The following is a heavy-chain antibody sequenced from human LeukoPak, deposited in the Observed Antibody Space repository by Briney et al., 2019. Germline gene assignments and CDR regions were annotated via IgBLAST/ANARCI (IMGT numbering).Heavy chain of an antibody. V-gene: IGHV4-59*01. D-gene: IGHD4-17*01. J-gene: IGHJ4*02. CDR2: IYYSGST. CDR1: GGSISSYY. CDR3: ARVYGDYLDY. Sequence: SSETLSLTCTVSGGSISSYYWSWIRQPPGKGLEWIGYIYYSGSTNYNPSLKSRVTISVDTSKNQFSLKLSSVTAADTAVYYCARVYGDYLDYWGQGTLVTVTS.